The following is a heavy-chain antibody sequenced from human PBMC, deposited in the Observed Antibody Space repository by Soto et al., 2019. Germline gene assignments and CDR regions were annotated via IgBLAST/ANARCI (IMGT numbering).Heavy chain of an antibody. CDR1: GFTFSNYA. J-gene: IGHJ4*02. V-gene: IGHV3-23*01. CDR3: AREFAPGSPNYDY. CDR2: FTRSGNT. Sequence: GGYLRLSCAASGFTFSNYAMRWVRQAPGKGLEWVSTFTRSGNTYYADSVKGRFTISRDNSKNTLYLQMDSLRAEDTAVYYCAREFAPGSPNYDYWGLGTLVTVSS. D-gene: IGHD3-10*01.